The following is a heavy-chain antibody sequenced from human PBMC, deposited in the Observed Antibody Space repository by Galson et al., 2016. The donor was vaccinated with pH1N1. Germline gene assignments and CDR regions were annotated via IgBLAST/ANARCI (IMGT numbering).Heavy chain of an antibody. CDR1: GFTFTSYA. Sequence: SLRLSCAASGFTFTSYAMHWVRQAPGKGLEWVAVILYDGTNEYYADSVKGRFTISRDETQSTVYLQTNSLRTEDTAVYYCARDSEYSGHEGFHWAQGTLVIVSS. V-gene: IGHV3-30*04. J-gene: IGHJ4*02. CDR3: ARDSEYSGHEGFH. CDR2: ILYDGTNE. D-gene: IGHD5-12*01.